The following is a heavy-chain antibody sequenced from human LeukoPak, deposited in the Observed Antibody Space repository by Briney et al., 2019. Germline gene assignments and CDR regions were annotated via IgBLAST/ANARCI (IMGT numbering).Heavy chain of an antibody. CDR1: GFTFSSYE. CDR2: ISSSGGTV. CDR3: TTRPTYYGSGSHDY. Sequence: PGGSLRLSCAASGFTFSSYEMNWVRQAPGKGLEWVSYISSSGGTVYYADSVKGRFTISRDNAKNSLYLQMNSLRAEDTAVYYCTTRPTYYGSGSHDYWGQGTLVTVSS. J-gene: IGHJ4*02. D-gene: IGHD3-10*01. V-gene: IGHV3-48*03.